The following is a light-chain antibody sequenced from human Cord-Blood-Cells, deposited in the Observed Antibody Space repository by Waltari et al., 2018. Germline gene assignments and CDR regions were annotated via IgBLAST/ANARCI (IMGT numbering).Light chain of an antibody. J-gene: IGKJ4*01. CDR1: QSISSW. V-gene: IGKV1-5*01. CDR3: QQYNSYSPT. CDR2: DAS. Sequence: DIQMTPSPSTLSAPVGDRVTITCRASQSISSWLAWYQQKPGKAPKLLIYDASSLESGVPSRFSGSGSGTEFTLTISSLQPDDFATYYCQQYNSYSPTFGGGTKVEIK.